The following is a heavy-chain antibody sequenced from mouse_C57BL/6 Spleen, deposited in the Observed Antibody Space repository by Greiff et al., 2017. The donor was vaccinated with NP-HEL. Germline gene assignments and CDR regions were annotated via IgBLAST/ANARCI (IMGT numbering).Heavy chain of an antibody. CDR1: GYTFTSYW. D-gene: IGHD2-4*01. J-gene: IGHJ3*01. CDR2: IDPSDSYT. Sequence: VQLQQPGAELVRPGTSVKLSCKASGYTFTSYWMHWVKQRPGQGLEWIGVIDPSDSYTNYNQKFKGKATLTVDTSSSTAYMQLSSLTSEDSAVYYCARGYYDYDGFAYWGQGTLVTVSA. V-gene: IGHV1-59*01. CDR3: ARGYYDYDGFAY.